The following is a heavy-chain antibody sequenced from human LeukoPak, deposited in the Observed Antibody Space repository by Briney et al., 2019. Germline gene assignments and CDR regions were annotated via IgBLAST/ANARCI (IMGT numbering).Heavy chain of an antibody. Sequence: SETLSLTYTVSGYSISSGYYWGWIRQPPGKGLEWIGSIYHSGSTYYNPSLKSRVTISVDTSKNQFSLKLSSVTAADTAVYYCASSTRPYDYWGQGTLVTVSS. CDR3: ASSTRPYDY. CDR2: IYHSGST. D-gene: IGHD3-3*02. V-gene: IGHV4-38-2*02. J-gene: IGHJ4*02. CDR1: GYSISSGYY.